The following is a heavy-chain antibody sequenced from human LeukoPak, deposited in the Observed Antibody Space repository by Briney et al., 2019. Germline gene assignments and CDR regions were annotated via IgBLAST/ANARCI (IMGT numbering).Heavy chain of an antibody. Sequence: GGSLRLSCAASGFTCSSYGMHWVRQAPGKGLEWVAFIRYDGSNKYYADSVKGRFTISRDNSKNTLYLQMNSLRAEDTAVYYCAKDFARIGGGYNWGGYYMDVWGKGTTVTVSS. D-gene: IGHD5-24*01. CDR1: GFTCSSYG. V-gene: IGHV3-30*02. J-gene: IGHJ6*03. CDR2: IRYDGSNK. CDR3: AKDFARIGGGYNWGGYYMDV.